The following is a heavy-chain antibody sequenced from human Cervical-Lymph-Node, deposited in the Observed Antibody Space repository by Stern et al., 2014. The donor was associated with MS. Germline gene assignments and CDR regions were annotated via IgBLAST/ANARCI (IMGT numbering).Heavy chain of an antibody. CDR2: IHTVGTT. CDR3: AREIAGCRFED. J-gene: IGHJ4*02. D-gene: IGHD6-13*01. CDR1: GFPVGASY. V-gene: IGHV3-66*01. Sequence: EDQLVESGGGLVQPGGSLRLSCEASGFPVGASYMNWVRQAPGKGLEWVSRIHTVGTTHYADSVKGRFTISRANAKNALYLQMDRLTVEDTAVYYCAREIAGCRFEDWGRGTLVAVSP.